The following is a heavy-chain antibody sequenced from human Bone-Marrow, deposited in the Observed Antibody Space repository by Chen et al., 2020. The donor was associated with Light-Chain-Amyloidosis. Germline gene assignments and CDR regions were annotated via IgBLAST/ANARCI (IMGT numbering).Heavy chain of an antibody. CDR2: IKSDADGGTT. CDR3: TTDGRTDY. J-gene: IGHJ4*02. V-gene: IGHV3-15*01. Sequence: EVNLVESGGGLVKPGGSLRLPCAASVSTFSGAWMSWVRQAPGKGLEWLGRIKSDADGGTTDYAAPVQGRFSISRDDSKKTLYLQMSSLKIEDTAMYYCTTDGRTDYWGQGTLVTVSS. CDR1: VSTFSGAW.